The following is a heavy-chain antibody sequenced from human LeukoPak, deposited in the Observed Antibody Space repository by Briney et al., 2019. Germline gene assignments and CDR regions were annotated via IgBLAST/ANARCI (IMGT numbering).Heavy chain of an antibody. CDR2: INWNGGST. D-gene: IGHD3-9*01. J-gene: IGHJ3*02. CDR3: ARARIYDILTGYSDAFDI. CDR1: GFSFSKAW. V-gene: IGHV3-20*01. Sequence: GGSLRLSCAASGFSFSKAWMTWVRQAPGKGLEWVSGINWNGGSTGYADSVKGRFTISRDNAKNSLYLQMNSLRAEDTALYHCARARIYDILTGYSDAFDIWGQGTMVTVSS.